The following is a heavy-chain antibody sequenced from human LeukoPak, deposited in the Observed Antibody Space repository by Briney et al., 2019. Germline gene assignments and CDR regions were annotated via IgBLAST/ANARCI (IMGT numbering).Heavy chain of an antibody. Sequence: GASVKVSCKASGYTFTSYGISWVRQAPGQGLEWMGWISTYNADTDYAQNLQGRVTMTTDTSTSTAYMELRSLRSDDTAVYYCARGGTIFGVVTISDYWGQGTLVTVSS. CDR2: ISTYNADT. CDR3: ARGGTIFGVVTISDY. J-gene: IGHJ4*02. V-gene: IGHV1-18*01. CDR1: GYTFTSYG. D-gene: IGHD3-3*01.